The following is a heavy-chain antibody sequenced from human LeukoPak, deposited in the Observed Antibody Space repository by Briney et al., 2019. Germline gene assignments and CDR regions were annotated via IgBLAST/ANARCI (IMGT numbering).Heavy chain of an antibody. Sequence: ASVKVSCKASGYTFTVHYLYWVRQAPGQGLEWMGRIYPYNGDTTYAQKFQDRVILTRDTSISTAYMELSRLKSDDTAVYYCARGQGERELNWGQGTLVTVSS. J-gene: IGHJ4*02. CDR1: GYTFTVHY. V-gene: IGHV1-2*06. CDR2: IYPYNGDT. D-gene: IGHD1-26*01. CDR3: ARGQGERELN.